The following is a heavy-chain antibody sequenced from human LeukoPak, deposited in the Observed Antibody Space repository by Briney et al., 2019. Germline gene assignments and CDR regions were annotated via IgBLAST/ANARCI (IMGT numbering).Heavy chain of an antibody. Sequence: GGSLRLSCAASGFTFSSYAVHWVRQAPGEGLEWVAVISYDGSNKYHADSVKGRFTISRDNSKNTLYLQMNSLRAEDTAVYYCARGIGGYFQHWGQGTLVTVSS. CDR3: ARGIGGYFQH. J-gene: IGHJ1*01. D-gene: IGHD4-23*01. CDR2: ISYDGSNK. CDR1: GFTFSSYA. V-gene: IGHV3-30-3*01.